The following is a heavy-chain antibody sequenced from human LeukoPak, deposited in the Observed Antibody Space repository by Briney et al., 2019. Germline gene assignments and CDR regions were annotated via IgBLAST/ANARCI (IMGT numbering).Heavy chain of an antibody. V-gene: IGHV1-69*04. D-gene: IGHD2-15*01. Sequence: SVKVSCKASGGTFSSYAISWVRQAPGQGLEWMGRIIPILGIANYAQKFQGRVTITADKSTSTAYMELSSLRSEDTAVYYCARPRGYCSGGSCYGAFDIWGQGIMVTVSS. CDR1: GGTFSSYA. CDR2: IIPILGIA. J-gene: IGHJ3*02. CDR3: ARPRGYCSGGSCYGAFDI.